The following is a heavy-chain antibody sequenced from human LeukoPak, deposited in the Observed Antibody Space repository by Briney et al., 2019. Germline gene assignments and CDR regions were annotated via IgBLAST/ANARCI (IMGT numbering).Heavy chain of an antibody. V-gene: IGHV4-59*08. Sequence: SETLSLTCTVSGGSISSYYWSWIRQPPGKGLEWIGYIYYSGSTNYNPSLKSRVTISVDTSKNQFSLKLSSVTAADTAVYYCARGDTVTTEGALPHDKKTAWFDPWGQGTLVTVSS. CDR3: ARGDTVTTEGALPHDKKTAWFDP. CDR2: IYYSGST. CDR1: GGSISSYY. D-gene: IGHD4-11*01. J-gene: IGHJ5*02.